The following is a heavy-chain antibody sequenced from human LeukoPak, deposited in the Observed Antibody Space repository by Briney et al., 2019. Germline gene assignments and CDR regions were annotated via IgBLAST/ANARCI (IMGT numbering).Heavy chain of an antibody. D-gene: IGHD1-26*01. CDR3: AGGLGPIDY. CDR1: GDSISSSNFY. V-gene: IGHV4-39*07. CDR2: IFYSGST. Sequence: PSETLSLTCTVSGDSISSSNFYWGWIRQPPGKGLQWIGSIFYSGSTYYNPSLKSRVTMSVDPSQNQFSLKLSSVTAADSAVYYCAGGLGPIDYWGQGTLVTVSS. J-gene: IGHJ4*02.